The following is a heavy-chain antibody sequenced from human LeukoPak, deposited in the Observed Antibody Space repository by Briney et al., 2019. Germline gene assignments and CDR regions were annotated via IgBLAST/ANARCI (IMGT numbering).Heavy chain of an antibody. J-gene: IGHJ3*01. D-gene: IGHD4/OR15-4a*01. CDR1: GDSISSHY. V-gene: IGHV4-59*11. Sequence: SETLSLTCTLAGDSISSHYWSWVRQPPGKGLEWIGYIYYSGSTNYRPSLQSRVTISVDTSKSQFFLKLSSVTAADTAVYYCARDSGNLRTIDAFDLWVQGTMVTVSS. CDR3: ARDSGNLRTIDAFDL. CDR2: IYYSGST.